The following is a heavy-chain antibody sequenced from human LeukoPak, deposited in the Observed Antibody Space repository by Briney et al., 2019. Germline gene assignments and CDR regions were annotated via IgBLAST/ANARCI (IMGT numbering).Heavy chain of an antibody. J-gene: IGHJ3*02. V-gene: IGHV3-48*03. CDR2: ISSSSSTI. CDR1: GLTFSSYE. D-gene: IGHD5/OR15-5a*01. Sequence: GGSLRLSCAASGLTFSSYEMNWVRQAPGKGLEWVSYISSSSSTIYYADSVKGRFTISRDNAKNSLYLQMNSLRAEDTAVYYCVRDHHRRLYDSQARDTFDIWGRGTMVTVSS. CDR3: VRDHHRRLYDSQARDTFDI.